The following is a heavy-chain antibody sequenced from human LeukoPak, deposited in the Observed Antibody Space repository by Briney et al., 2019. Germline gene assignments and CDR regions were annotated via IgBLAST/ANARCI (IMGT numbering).Heavy chain of an antibody. CDR1: GYIFASYW. Sequence: GESLKISRKGSGYIFASYWIGWVRQMPGKGLEWMGIIYPGDSDTKYSPSLQGQVTISADKSISTAYLQWSSLKASDTAMYYCARRGYYDTTAFDIWGQGTMVTVSS. V-gene: IGHV5-51*01. CDR2: IYPGDSDT. CDR3: ARRGYYDTTAFDI. D-gene: IGHD3-22*01. J-gene: IGHJ3*02.